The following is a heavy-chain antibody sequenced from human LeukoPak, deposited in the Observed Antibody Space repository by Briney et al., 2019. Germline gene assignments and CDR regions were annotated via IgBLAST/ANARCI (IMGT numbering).Heavy chain of an antibody. CDR1: GYTFTNYD. Sequence: VASVKVSCKASGYTFTNYDISWVRQAPGQGLEWMGWISTYNGNTNYAQKLQGRVTTTTDTSTSTAFMELRSLRSDDTAVYYCARCSSGGGFDYWGQGTLVTVSS. D-gene: IGHD6-19*01. CDR2: ISTYNGNT. V-gene: IGHV1-18*04. CDR3: ARCSSGGGFDY. J-gene: IGHJ4*02.